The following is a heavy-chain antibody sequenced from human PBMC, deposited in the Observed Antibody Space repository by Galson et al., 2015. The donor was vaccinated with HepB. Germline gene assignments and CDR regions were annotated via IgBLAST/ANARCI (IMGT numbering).Heavy chain of an antibody. J-gene: IGHJ5*02. D-gene: IGHD4-11*01. Sequence: SLRLSCAATGFTFSSQGMNWVRQAPGKGLEWVSSIGSSGTNMFYPDSVRGRFTISRDNAKNLLYLQMSSLAADDTGVYYCVRSHLDYTGNWFDTWGQGTLVTVSS. CDR1: GFTFSSQG. CDR3: VRSHLDYTGNWFDT. CDR2: IGSSGTNM. V-gene: IGHV3-21*06.